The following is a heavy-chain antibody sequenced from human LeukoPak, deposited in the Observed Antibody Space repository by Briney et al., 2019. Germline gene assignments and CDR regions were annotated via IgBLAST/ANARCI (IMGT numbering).Heavy chain of an antibody. Sequence: ASVKVSCKASGYTFTSYVINWVRQATGQGLEWMGWMNPNSGNTGYAQKFQGRVTITRNTSISTAYMELSSLRSEDTAVYYCATYCSSTSCPYNWFDPWGQGTLVTVSS. V-gene: IGHV1-8*03. J-gene: IGHJ5*02. CDR3: ATYCSSTSCPYNWFDP. CDR1: GYTFTSYV. CDR2: MNPNSGNT. D-gene: IGHD2-2*01.